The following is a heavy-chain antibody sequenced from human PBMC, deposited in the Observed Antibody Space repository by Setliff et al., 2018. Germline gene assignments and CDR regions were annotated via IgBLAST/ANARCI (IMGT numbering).Heavy chain of an antibody. CDR3: ARCPANGGHDAFDV. CDR1: TFTIGTYS. V-gene: IGHV3-21*06. Sequence: PGGSLRLSCAASTFTIGTYSMHWVRQAPGKGLAWVSSISPYSDYIYYADSVKGRFTISRDNAKNSLYLQMNSLGAEDTAVYFCARCPANGGHDAFDVWGQGTMVTVSS. CDR2: ISPYSDYI. D-gene: IGHD2-15*01. J-gene: IGHJ3*01.